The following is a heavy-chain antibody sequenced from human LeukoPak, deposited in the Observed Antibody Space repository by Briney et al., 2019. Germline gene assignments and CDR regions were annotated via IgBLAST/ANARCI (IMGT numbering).Heavy chain of an antibody. V-gene: IGHV3-7*01. CDR3: AKDHGSLTGTTDY. J-gene: IGHJ4*02. D-gene: IGHD1-20*01. CDR1: GFTFSSYW. CDR2: IKQDGSEK. Sequence: GGSLRLSCAASGFTFSSYWMSWVRQAPGKGLEWVANIKQDGSEKYYVDSVKGRFTISRDNAKKSLYLQMNSLRAEDTAVYYCAKDHGSLTGTTDYWGQGTLVTVSS.